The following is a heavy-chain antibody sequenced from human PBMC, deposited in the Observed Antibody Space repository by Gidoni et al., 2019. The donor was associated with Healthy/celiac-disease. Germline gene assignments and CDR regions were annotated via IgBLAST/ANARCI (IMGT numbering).Heavy chain of an antibody. CDR1: GFTFSDYY. V-gene: IGHV3-11*05. J-gene: IGHJ3*02. D-gene: IGHD2-8*01. CDR3: ASTKGTGQDAFDI. Sequence: QVQLVESGGGLVKPGGSLRLSWPAPGFTFSDYYMRWIRQAPGKGLEWVSYISSSSSYTNYADSVKGRFTISRDNAKNSLYLQMNSLRAEDTAVYYCASTKGTGQDAFDIWGQGTMVTVSS. CDR2: ISSSSSYT.